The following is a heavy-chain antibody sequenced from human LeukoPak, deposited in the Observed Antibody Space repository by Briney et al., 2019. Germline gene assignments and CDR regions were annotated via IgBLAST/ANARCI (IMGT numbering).Heavy chain of an antibody. CDR3: ARGGKPAVFDI. CDR2: IDAAGDT. Sequence: GGSLTLSCAASGFTFSSYDMHWVRQATGKGLEWVSAIDAAGDTYYPGSVKGRFTISRENAENSLYLQMNSLRAGDTAVYYCARGGKPAVFDIWGQGTKVTVSS. D-gene: IGHD1-14*01. J-gene: IGHJ3*02. V-gene: IGHV3-13*04. CDR1: GFTFSSYD.